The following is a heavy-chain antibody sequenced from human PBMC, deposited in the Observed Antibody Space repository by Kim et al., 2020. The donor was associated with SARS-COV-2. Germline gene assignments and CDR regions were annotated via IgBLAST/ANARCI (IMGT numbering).Heavy chain of an antibody. CDR3: ASPDYYDSSGYYY. CDR2: TYPGDSDT. J-gene: IGHJ4*02. Sequence: GESLKISCKGSGYSFTSYWIGWVRQMPGKGLEWMGITYPGDSDTRYSPSFQGQVTISADKSISTAYLQWSSLKASDTAMYYCASPDYYDSSGYYYWGQGTLVTVSS. D-gene: IGHD3-22*01. V-gene: IGHV5-51*01. CDR1: GYSFTSYW.